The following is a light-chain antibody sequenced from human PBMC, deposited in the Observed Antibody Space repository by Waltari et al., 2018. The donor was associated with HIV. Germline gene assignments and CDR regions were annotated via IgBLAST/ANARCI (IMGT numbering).Light chain of an antibody. CDR1: QSVNSD. CDR2: EAS. Sequence: EIVLTQSPATLSLSPGERATLSCRASQSVNSDLAWYQQKPGQAPRPLIHEASNRATGIPARFSGSGSGTDFTLTISNREPEDFAVYYCQQRSNGGGITFGQGTRLEIK. V-gene: IGKV3-11*01. CDR3: QQRSNGGGIT. J-gene: IGKJ5*01.